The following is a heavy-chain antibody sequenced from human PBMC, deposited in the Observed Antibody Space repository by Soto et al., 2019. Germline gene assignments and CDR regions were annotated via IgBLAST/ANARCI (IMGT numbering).Heavy chain of an antibody. D-gene: IGHD3-10*01. CDR3: ATFTYGRPFDT. Sequence: GGSLRLSCAASGFTFNTYAMSWVRQAPGQGLEWVSAISSSGFSTYYADSVKGRFSISSDSSKNTLFLQMNSLRADDTAVYFCATFTYGRPFDTWGQGTVVTVSS. V-gene: IGHV3-23*01. CDR2: ISSSGFST. J-gene: IGHJ4*03. CDR1: GFTFNTYA.